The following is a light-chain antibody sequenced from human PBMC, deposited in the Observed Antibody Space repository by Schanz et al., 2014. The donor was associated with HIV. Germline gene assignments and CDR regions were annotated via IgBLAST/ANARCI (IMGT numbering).Light chain of an antibody. V-gene: IGLV2-11*01. CDR1: SSDVGGYNY. CDR2: EVS. CDR3: CSYTSSGTYV. Sequence: QSALTQPRSVSGSPGQSVTISCTGTSSDVGGYNYVSWYQQHPGKAPKLMIYEVSERPSGVPDRFSGSKSGNTASLTISGLQAEDEADYYCCSYTSSGTYVFGTGTKLTVL. J-gene: IGLJ1*01.